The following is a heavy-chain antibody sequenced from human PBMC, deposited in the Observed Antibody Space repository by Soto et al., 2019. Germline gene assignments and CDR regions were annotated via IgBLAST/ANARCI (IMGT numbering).Heavy chain of an antibody. V-gene: IGHV1-8*01. CDR2: INPNSGST. CDR1: GYTFTSYY. Sequence: GASVKVYCKASGYTFTSYYINWVRQATGQGLEWMGWINPNSGSTNYAQKFQGRVTMTRDISIATAYMELSSLRSDDTAIYYCARMATFGSLNWFDPWGQGTLVTVSS. D-gene: IGHD3-16*01. J-gene: IGHJ5*02. CDR3: ARMATFGSLNWFDP.